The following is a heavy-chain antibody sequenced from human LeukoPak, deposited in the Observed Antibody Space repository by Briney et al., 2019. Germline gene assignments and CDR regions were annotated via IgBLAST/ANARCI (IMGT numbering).Heavy chain of an antibody. CDR3: AGSQDVYSQFDY. J-gene: IGHJ4*02. Sequence: SETLSLTCTVSGGSVSSGSDYWSWIRQPPGKGLEWSGYIYYTGNTHYSPSLKSRVTMSVDTSKNQFSLKLSSVTAADTALYFCAGSQDVYSQFDYWGQGALVTVSS. CDR2: IYYTGNT. CDR1: GGSVSSGSDY. V-gene: IGHV4-61*01. D-gene: IGHD5-24*01.